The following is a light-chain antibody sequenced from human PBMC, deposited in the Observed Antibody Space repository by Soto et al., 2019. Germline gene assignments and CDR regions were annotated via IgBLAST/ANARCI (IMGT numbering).Light chain of an antibody. CDR3: QQYSEWPLT. CDR2: ATS. V-gene: IGKV3-15*01. Sequence: EIVMTQSPATLSVSPGERATLSCRASQRVSSKLAWFQQQPGRAPRLLIYATSARATGIPARFSGSGSGTQFTLVISSLQSEDLAVYYCQQYSEWPLTFGGGTRVEIK. J-gene: IGKJ4*01. CDR1: QRVSSK.